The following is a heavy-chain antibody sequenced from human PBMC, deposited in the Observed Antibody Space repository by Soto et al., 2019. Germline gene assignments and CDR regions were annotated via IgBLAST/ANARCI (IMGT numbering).Heavy chain of an antibody. CDR2: VHYSGSV. J-gene: IGHJ6*02. CDR3: AREDDGGDRDYYGLDV. Sequence: PSETLSLTCTVSGGSISFDHYHWTWIRQPPGKGLEWIGYVHYSGSVLYNPSLQSRVSISVDKSKNQFSLKLSSVTAADTAVYFCAREDDGGDRDYYGLDVWGQGTTVTVSS. D-gene: IGHD2-21*02. CDR1: GGSISFDHYH. V-gene: IGHV4-30-4*01.